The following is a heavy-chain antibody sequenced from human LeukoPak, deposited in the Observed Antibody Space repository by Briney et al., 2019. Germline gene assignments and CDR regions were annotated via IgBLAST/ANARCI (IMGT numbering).Heavy chain of an antibody. J-gene: IGHJ4*02. Sequence: GGSLRLSCAASGFNVSSNFMSWVRQAPGRGLEWVSFIYSGGSTSYTDSVKGRFTISRDTSKNTLYLQMNSLSVEDTAVYYCTRSYSGVLAHFDYWGQGTLVTVSS. CDR1: GFNVSSNF. D-gene: IGHD5-12*01. CDR3: TRSYSGVLAHFDY. V-gene: IGHV3-66*01. CDR2: IYSGGST.